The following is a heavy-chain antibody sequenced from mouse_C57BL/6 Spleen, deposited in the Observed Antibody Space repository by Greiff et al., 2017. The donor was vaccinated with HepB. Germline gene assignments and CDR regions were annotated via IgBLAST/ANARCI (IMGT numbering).Heavy chain of an antibody. D-gene: IGHD4-1*01. J-gene: IGHJ4*01. CDR3: ALTGTDAMDY. CDR2: IDLSDSYT. V-gene: IGHV1-59*01. Sequence: QVQQQQPGAELVRPGTSVKLSCKASGYTFTSYWMHWVKQRPGQGLEWIGVIDLSDSYTNYNQKFKGKATLTVDTSSSTAYMQLSSLTSEDSAVYYCALTGTDAMDYWGQGTSVTVSS. CDR1: GYTFTSYW.